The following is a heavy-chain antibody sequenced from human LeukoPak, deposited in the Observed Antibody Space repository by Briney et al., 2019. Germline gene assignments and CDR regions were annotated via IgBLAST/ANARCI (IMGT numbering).Heavy chain of an antibody. V-gene: IGHV4-59*01. CDR2: IYYSGST. CDR1: GGSISSYY. D-gene: IGHD1-26*01. CDR3: AVAQPNIVGALTLDY. J-gene: IGHJ4*02. Sequence: SETLSLTCTVSGGSISSYYWSWIRQPPGKGLEWIGYIYYSGSTNYNPSLKSRVTISVDTSKNQFSLKLSSVTAADTAVYYCAVAQPNIVGALTLDYWGQGTLVTVSS.